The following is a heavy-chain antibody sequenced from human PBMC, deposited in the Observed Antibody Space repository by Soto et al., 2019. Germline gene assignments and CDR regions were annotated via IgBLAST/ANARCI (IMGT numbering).Heavy chain of an antibody. CDR1: GYTFTSYY. D-gene: IGHD3-16*01. CDR2: INPGGGSA. CDR3: ARDRGRASAGQYYYYGMDV. V-gene: IGHV1-46*01. Sequence: QVQLVQSGAEVKKPGASVKVSCKTSGYTFTSYYIHWVRQAPGQGLEWMGMINPGGGSADYAQNFQGRLTVTRDASTNTAYMELRSLRFDDTAVYFCARDRGRASAGQYYYYGMDVWGQGTTVTVSS. J-gene: IGHJ6*02.